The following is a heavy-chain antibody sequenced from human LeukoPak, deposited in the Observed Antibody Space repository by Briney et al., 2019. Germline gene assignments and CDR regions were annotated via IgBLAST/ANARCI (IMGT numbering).Heavy chain of an antibody. CDR3: AREVSHRAPGNWFDP. Sequence: GGSLRLSCAASGFTFSDYYMSWIRQAPEKGLEWVSYISSSGSTICYADSVKGRFTISRDNAKNSLYLQMNSLRAEDTAVYYCAREVSHRAPGNWFDPWGQGTLVTVSS. CDR1: GFTFSDYY. CDR2: ISSSGSTI. V-gene: IGHV3-11*01. J-gene: IGHJ5*02. D-gene: IGHD6-6*01.